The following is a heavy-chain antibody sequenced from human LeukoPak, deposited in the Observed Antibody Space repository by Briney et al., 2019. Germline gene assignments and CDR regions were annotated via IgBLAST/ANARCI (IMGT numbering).Heavy chain of an antibody. CDR2: IYYSGST. J-gene: IGHJ4*02. V-gene: IGHV4-59*01. Sequence: SETLSLTCTVSGGSISSYYWSWIRQPPGKGLEWIGYIYYSGSTNYNPSLKSRVTISVDTSKNQFSLKLSSVTAADTAAYYCARGGRGAEDYWGQGTLVTVSS. CDR1: GGSISSYY. D-gene: IGHD1-26*01. CDR3: ARGGRGAEDY.